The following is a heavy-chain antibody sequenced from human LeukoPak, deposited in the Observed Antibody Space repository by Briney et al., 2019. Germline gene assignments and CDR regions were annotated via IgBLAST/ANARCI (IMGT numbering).Heavy chain of an antibody. Sequence: GGALRLSCAASGVTFSRYEMSWVRQAPGKGLEWVSYICKSGNAKYYAGSVKGRFTISRDSAKNSLYLKMNSLRAEDTAVYYCAREAAPVLAAQLDAFDIWGQGTMVTVSS. CDR3: AREAAPVLAAQLDAFDI. V-gene: IGHV3-48*03. D-gene: IGHD2-15*01. CDR1: GVTFSRYE. CDR2: ICKSGNAK. J-gene: IGHJ3*02.